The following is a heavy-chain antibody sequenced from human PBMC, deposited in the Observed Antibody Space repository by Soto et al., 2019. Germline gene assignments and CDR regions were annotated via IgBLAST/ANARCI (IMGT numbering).Heavy chain of an antibody. CDR2: IYYRGGT. Sequence: QVQLQESGPGLVKPSQTLSLTCTVSGGSLRSGAFHWSWIRQHPGKGLDWIGYIYYRGGTYYNPSLKSRLTISIDASKNQFALKLRSVTAADTAVYYCARGIMVYSIPTSFDYWGQGTLLTVSS. V-gene: IGHV4-31*03. CDR1: GGSLRSGAFH. D-gene: IGHD2-8*01. CDR3: ARGIMVYSIPTSFDY. J-gene: IGHJ4*02.